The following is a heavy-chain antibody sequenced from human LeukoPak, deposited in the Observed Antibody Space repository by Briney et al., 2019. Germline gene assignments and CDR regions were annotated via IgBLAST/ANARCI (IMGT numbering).Heavy chain of an antibody. CDR2: ISYDGSNK. J-gene: IGHJ4*02. CDR1: GFTFSSYG. Sequence: GGSLRLSCAASGFTFSSYGMHWVRQAPGKGLEWVAVISYDGSNKYYADSVKGRFTISRDNSKNTLYLQMNSLRAEDTAVYYCAKEGRDYWGQGTLVTVSS. V-gene: IGHV3-30*18. CDR3: AKEGRDY.